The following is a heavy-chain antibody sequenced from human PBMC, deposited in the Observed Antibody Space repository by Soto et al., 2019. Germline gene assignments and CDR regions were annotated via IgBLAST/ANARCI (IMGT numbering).Heavy chain of an antibody. CDR3: ARVTISKVRGVIMSYYGMDV. J-gene: IGHJ6*04. CDR2: TYYKSKWYY. CDR1: GDSVSSNSAA. D-gene: IGHD3-10*01. Sequence: SQTLSLTCAISGDSVSSNSAAWNWIRRSPSRGLEWLGRTYYKSKWYYDYAVSVKSRITINPDTSTNQFSLQLNSVTPEDTAVYHCARVTISKVRGVIMSYYGMDVWGKGTKVTVSS. V-gene: IGHV6-1*01.